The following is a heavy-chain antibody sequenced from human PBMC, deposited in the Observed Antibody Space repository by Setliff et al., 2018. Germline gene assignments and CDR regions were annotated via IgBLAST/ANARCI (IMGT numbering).Heavy chain of an antibody. V-gene: IGHV3-7*01. Sequence: GGSLRLSCSASGFTFSSLWMAWVRQAPGKGLEWVANINQGGSDQFYVESVKGRFTISTDNAKNSLYLQMNSLRVEDTAVYYCAKVGSTWPEHFPHWGQGTLVTVSS. D-gene: IGHD6-13*01. J-gene: IGHJ1*01. CDR2: INQGGSDQ. CDR3: AKVGSTWPEHFPH. CDR1: GFTFSSLW.